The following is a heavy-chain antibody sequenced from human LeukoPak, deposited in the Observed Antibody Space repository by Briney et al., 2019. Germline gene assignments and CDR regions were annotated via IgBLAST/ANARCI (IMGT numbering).Heavy chain of an antibody. V-gene: IGHV4-30-4*08. Sequence: SETLSLTCTVSGGSISSGDYYWSWIRQPPEKGLEWIGYIYYSGSTYYNPSLKSRVTISVDTSKNQFSLKLSSVTAADTAVYYCARGIPYSYGSHYFDYWGQGTLVTVSS. D-gene: IGHD5-18*01. CDR3: ARGIPYSYGSHYFDY. CDR2: IYYSGST. J-gene: IGHJ4*02. CDR1: GGSISSGDYY.